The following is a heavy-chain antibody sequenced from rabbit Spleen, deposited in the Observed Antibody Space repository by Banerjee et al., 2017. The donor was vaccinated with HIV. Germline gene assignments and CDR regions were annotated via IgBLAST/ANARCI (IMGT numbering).Heavy chain of an antibody. D-gene: IGHD4-2*01. Sequence: QSLEEAGGDLVKTGASLTLPCTDSGFSFGSNYYMCWVRRAPGKGLEWIACIAGGTSAFSGSASGAKVRFTCSKSSSTTVTLQMTSLTAADAATDFCSSEAGSIISSYGMDLWCQGTHVIVS. J-gene: IGHJ6*01. V-gene: IGHV1S40*01. CDR3: SSEAGSIISSYGMDL. CDR1: GFSFGSNYY. CDR2: IAGGTSAFS.